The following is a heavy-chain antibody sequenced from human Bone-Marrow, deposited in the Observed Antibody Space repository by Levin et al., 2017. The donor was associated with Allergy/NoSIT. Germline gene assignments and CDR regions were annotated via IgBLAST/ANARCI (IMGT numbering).Heavy chain of an antibody. CDR2: IKSKTDGGTT. V-gene: IGHV3-15*01. D-gene: IGHD3-10*01. J-gene: IGHJ4*02. CDR1: GFTFSNAW. CDR3: TTDLGDRGTMVQGSYYPFDY. Sequence: GGSLRLSCAASGFTFSNAWMSWVRQAPGKGLEWVGRIKSKTDGGTTDYAAPVKGRFTISRDDSKNTLYLQMNSLKTEDTAVYYCTTDLGDRGTMVQGSYYPFDYWGQGTLVTVSS.